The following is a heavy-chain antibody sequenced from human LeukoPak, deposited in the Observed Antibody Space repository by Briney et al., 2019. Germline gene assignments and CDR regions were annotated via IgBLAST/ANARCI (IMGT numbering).Heavy chain of an antibody. V-gene: IGHV4-39*01. Sequence: SETLSLTCNVSGDYITTTNYYWAWIRRPPGKGLDWIASIFYSGNTYYNPSLKSRVSISIDTSRKQISLQLRSVSATDTAIYYCARRSRLYKHETTGYHDSWGQGTLVTVSS. D-gene: IGHD3-9*01. J-gene: IGHJ4*02. CDR1: GDYITTTNYY. CDR2: IFYSGNT. CDR3: ARRSRLYKHETTGYHDS.